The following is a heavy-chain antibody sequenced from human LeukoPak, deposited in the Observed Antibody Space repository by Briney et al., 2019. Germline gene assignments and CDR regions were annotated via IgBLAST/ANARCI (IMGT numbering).Heavy chain of an antibody. D-gene: IGHD3-22*01. J-gene: IGHJ4*02. V-gene: IGHV3-21*01. CDR1: GFTFSSYS. Sequence: GGSLRLSCAASGFTFSSYSLNWVRQAPGKGLEWVSSITSSSTYIYYADSVKGRFTISRDNAKNSLYLQMNSLRAEDTAVYYCARHVVAVGFDYWGQGTLVTVSS. CDR2: ITSSSTYI. CDR3: ARHVVAVGFDY.